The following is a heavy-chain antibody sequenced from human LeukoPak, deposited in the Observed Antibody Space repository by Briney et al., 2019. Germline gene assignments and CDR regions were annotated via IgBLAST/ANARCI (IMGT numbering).Heavy chain of an antibody. CDR1: GFTFSSYS. Sequence: GGSLRLSCAASGFTFSSYSMNWVRQAPGKGLEGVSSISSSSSYIYYADSVKGRFTISRDNAKNSLYLQMNSLRAEDTDGYYCARMPFYGSVIRYYFDYWGQGALVTVSS. CDR2: ISSSSSYI. D-gene: IGHD3-10*01. J-gene: IGHJ4*02. CDR3: ARMPFYGSVIRYYFDY. V-gene: IGHV3-21*04.